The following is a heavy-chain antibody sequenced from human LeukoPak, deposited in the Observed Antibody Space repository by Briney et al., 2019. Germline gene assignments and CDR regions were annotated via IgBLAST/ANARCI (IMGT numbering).Heavy chain of an antibody. J-gene: IGHJ5*02. CDR1: GFTFSSYS. CDR3: ARVLGDYARWFDP. Sequence: GGSLRLSCAASGFTFSSYSMNWVRQAPGKGLEWVSSISSSSSYIYYADSVKGRFTISRDHAKHSLYLQMNSLRAEDTAVYYCARVLGDYARWFDPWGQGTLVTVSS. V-gene: IGHV3-21*01. CDR2: ISSSSSYI. D-gene: IGHD4-17*01.